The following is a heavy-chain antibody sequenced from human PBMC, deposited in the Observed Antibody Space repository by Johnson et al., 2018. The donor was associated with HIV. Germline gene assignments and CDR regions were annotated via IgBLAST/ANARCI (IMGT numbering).Heavy chain of an antibody. CDR2: IYSGGST. J-gene: IGHJ3*01. Sequence: VQLVESGGGVVRPGKSLRLSCAASGFTFSSYWMSWVRQAPGKGLEWVSVIYSGGSTYYADSVKGRFTISRDNSKNTLYLQMNSLRAEDTAVYYCARANLSPFGGVNYAFDVRGKGTMVTVSS. CDR3: ARANLSPFGGVNYAFDV. CDR1: GFTFSSYW. V-gene: IGHV3-66*02. D-gene: IGHD3-16*01.